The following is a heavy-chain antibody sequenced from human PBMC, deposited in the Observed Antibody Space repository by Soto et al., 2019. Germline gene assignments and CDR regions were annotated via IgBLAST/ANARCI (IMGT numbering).Heavy chain of an antibody. J-gene: IGHJ6*02. V-gene: IGHV4-39*01. Sequence: WETLSLTGTVSGGSISSDSFYWAWIRQPPGKGLEWIGIIYYSGDTYYNPSLAGRLTMSVDTSNQFSLTLRSVTAADTALYYCARNQPQRYCSGGTCRPAYGMDVWGQGTTVTVSS. CDR2: IYYSGDT. CDR1: GGSISSDSFY. CDR3: ARNQPQRYCSGGTCRPAYGMDV. D-gene: IGHD2-15*01.